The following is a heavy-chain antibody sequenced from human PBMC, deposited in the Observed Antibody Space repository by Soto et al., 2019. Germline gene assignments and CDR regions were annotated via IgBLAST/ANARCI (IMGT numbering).Heavy chain of an antibody. V-gene: IGHV3-30*18. CDR3: VKGGYHYFDY. CDR2: ISYDGSNK. D-gene: IGHD5-12*01. CDR1: RFTFSNYG. J-gene: IGHJ4*02. Sequence: QVQLVESGGGVVLPGRSLRLSCAASRFTFSNYGMHWVRQTPGKGLEWVAVISYDGSNKYYADSVKGRFTISRDNSKNTLYLQMNSLRAEDTAVYYCVKGGYHYFDYWGQGTLVTVSS.